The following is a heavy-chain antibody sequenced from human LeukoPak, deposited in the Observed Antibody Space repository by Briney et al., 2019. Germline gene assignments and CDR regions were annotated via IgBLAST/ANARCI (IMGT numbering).Heavy chain of an antibody. Sequence: ASVKVSCKASGYTFTSYDINRVRQAPGQGLEWMGWMNPSSGNTGYAQKFQGRVTMTRNTSISTAYMELSSLRSEDTAVYYCARGRISFRGDYYFDYWGQGTLVTVSS. CDR2: MNPSSGNT. CDR3: ARGRISFRGDYYFDY. V-gene: IGHV1-8*01. CDR1: GYTFTSYD. J-gene: IGHJ4*02.